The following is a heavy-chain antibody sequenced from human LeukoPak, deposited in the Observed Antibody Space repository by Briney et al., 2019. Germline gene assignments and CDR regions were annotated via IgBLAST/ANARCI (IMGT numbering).Heavy chain of an antibody. D-gene: IGHD4-17*01. CDR1: GFTASSNY. V-gene: IGHV3-53*01. J-gene: IGHJ5*02. CDR3: ARGPVTTGFDP. CDR2: IYSGGST. Sequence: TGGSLRLSCAASGFTASSNYMSWVRQAPGKGLEWVSAIYSGGSTYYADSVKGRFTISRDNSKNTLYLQMNSLRAEDTAVYYCARGPVTTGFDPWGQGAQVIVSS.